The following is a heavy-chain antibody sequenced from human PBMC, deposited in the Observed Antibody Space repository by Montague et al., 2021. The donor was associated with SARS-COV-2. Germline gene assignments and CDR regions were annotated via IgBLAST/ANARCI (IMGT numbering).Heavy chain of an antibody. V-gene: IGHV4-39*07. CDR3: ARVRQWLVPFDY. Sequence: SETLSLTCTVSGDSISHSSYYWGWIRQPPGKGLEWIGSIYYSGSTYYNPSLKSQVTISVDTSKNQVSLKLNSVTAADTAVYYCARVRQWLVPFDYWGQGTLVTVSS. CDR2: IYYSGST. CDR1: GDSISHSSYY. D-gene: IGHD6-19*01. J-gene: IGHJ4*02.